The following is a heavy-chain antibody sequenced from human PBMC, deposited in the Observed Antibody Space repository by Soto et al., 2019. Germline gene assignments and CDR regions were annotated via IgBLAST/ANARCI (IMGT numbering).Heavy chain of an antibody. CDR3: ARGDFDRSGNYNAGWFAP. CDR1: GYTFTAYY. Sequence: QVQLVQSGAEVKKPGASVKVSCKASGYTFTAYYMHWLRQAPGQGLEWMGWINPNNGGTNYAQRFQGRVTVTNDTSISTTYMKLSSLGSDDTAVYYCARGDFDRSGNYNAGWFAPWGQGTLVTVSS. CDR2: INPNNGGT. D-gene: IGHD3-22*01. J-gene: IGHJ5*02. V-gene: IGHV1-2*02.